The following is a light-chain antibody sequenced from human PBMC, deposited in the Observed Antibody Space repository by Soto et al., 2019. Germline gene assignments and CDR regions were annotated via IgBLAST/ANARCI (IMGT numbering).Light chain of an antibody. V-gene: IGKV3-20*01. Sequence: ETVLTQSPGTLSLSPGERATLSCRASQSVTSNYLAWYQQKPGQTPRLLIYGASSRATGIPDRFSGSGSEXXXXXXXXRXXXXDFAVYXCHQYGSSPLTFGGGTKVEIK. CDR3: HQYGSSPLT. CDR2: GAS. J-gene: IGKJ4*01. CDR1: QSVTSNY.